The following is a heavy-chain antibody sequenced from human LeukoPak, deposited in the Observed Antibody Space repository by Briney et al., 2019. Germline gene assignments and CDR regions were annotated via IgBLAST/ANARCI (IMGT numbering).Heavy chain of an antibody. CDR2: ISGSGSST. CDR1: GFTFSSYA. D-gene: IGHD4-23*01. Sequence: PGGSLRLSCAASGFTFSSYAMSWVRQAPGKGLEWVSVISGSGSSTYYADSVKGRFTISRDNSKNTLYLQMNSLRAEDTAVYYCASLRWDAFDIWGQGTMVTVSS. J-gene: IGHJ3*02. V-gene: IGHV3-23*01. CDR3: ASLRWDAFDI.